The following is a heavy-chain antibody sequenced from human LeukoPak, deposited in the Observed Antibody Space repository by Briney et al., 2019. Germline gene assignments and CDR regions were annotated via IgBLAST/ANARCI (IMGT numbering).Heavy chain of an antibody. CDR3: AREGSAVASTIEVQH. V-gene: IGHV4-4*07. CDR2: IYTSGST. Sequence: SETLSLTCTVSGGSISSYYWSWIRQPAGKGLEWIGRIYTSGSTNYNPSLKSRVTMSVDTSKNQFSLKLSSVTAADTAVYYCAREGSAVASTIEVQHWGQGTLVTVSS. J-gene: IGHJ1*01. CDR1: GGSISSYY. D-gene: IGHD6-19*01.